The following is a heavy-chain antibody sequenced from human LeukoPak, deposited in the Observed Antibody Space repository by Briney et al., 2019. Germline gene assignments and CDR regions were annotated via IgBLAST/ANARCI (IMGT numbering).Heavy chain of an antibody. Sequence: GGSLRLSCAASGFTFSSYGMHWVRQAPGKGLEWVAFIRYDGSNKYYADSVKGRFTISRDNSKNTLYLQMNSLRAEDTAVYYCAKTSGPPSTTGTTRRASGSPYYFDYWGQGTLVTVSS. CDR1: GFTFSSYG. D-gene: IGHD1-1*01. J-gene: IGHJ4*02. CDR2: IRYDGSNK. V-gene: IGHV3-30*02. CDR3: AKTSGPPSTTGTTRRASGSPYYFDY.